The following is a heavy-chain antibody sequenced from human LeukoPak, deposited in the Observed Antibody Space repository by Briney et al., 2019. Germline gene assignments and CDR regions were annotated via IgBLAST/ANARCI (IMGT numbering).Heavy chain of an antibody. CDR3: TRSCGSTSCSDGDWFDP. V-gene: IGHV4-4*07. CDR2: IYTSGST. D-gene: IGHD2-2*01. CDR1: GGSISSYY. J-gene: IGHJ5*02. Sequence: PSETLSLTCTVSGGSISSYYWSWIRQPAGKGLEWIGRIYTSGSTNYNPSLKSRVTMSVDTSKNQFSLKLSSVTAADTAVYYCTRSCGSTSCSDGDWFDPWGQGTLVTVSS.